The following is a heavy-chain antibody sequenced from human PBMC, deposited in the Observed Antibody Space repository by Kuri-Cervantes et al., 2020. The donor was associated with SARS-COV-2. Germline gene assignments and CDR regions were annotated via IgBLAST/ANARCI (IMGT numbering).Heavy chain of an antibody. CDR3: ARGIGDMSNFSNWFDP. CDR2: INPNSGGT. D-gene: IGHD2-21*01. J-gene: IGHJ5*02. Sequence: ASVKVSCKASGYTFTGYYMHWVRQAPGQGLEWMGWINPNSGGTNYAQKFQGWVTTTRDTSISTAYMELSRLRSDDTAVYYCARGIGDMSNFSNWFDPWGQGTLVTVSS. CDR1: GYTFTGYY. V-gene: IGHV1-2*04.